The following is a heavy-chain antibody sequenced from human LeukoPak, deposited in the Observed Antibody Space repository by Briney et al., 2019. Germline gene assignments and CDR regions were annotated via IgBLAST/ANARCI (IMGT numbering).Heavy chain of an antibody. CDR1: GFTFSDYY. Sequence: GGSLKLSCAASGFTFSDYYMSWIRQAPGKGLEWLSYISSGGDAIYYADSVKGRFTISRDDAKNSLYLQMNSLRAEDTAVYYCARDAVAAAGNEDYFDYWGQGTLVTVSS. CDR2: ISSGGDAI. D-gene: IGHD6-13*01. J-gene: IGHJ4*02. CDR3: ARDAVAAAGNEDYFDY. V-gene: IGHV3-11*04.